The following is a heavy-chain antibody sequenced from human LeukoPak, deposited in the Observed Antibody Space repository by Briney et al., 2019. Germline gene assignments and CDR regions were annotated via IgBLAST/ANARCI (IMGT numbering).Heavy chain of an antibody. J-gene: IGHJ1*01. CDR3: ATSHSSGWYTNQH. CDR2: ISSSGSTI. V-gene: IGHV3-48*03. D-gene: IGHD6-19*01. Sequence: PGGSLRLSCAASGFTFSSYEMNWVRQAPGKGLEWVSYISSSGSTIYYADSVKGRFTISRDNAKNSLYLQMNSLRAEDTAVYYCATSHSSGWYTNQHWGQGTLVTVSS. CDR1: GFTFSSYE.